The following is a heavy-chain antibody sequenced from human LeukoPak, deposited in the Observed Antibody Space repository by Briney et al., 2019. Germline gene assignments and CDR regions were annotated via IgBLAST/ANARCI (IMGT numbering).Heavy chain of an antibody. CDR3: TRDFVLLTSYDVFEN. V-gene: IGHV1-18*01. Sequence: ASVTVSCKASGYTFTTYGISWVRQAPGQGLEWMGWINANNGDTHYAQKLQGRITMTTDTSTSTVYMELRSLRSGDTAVYYCTRDFVLLTSYDVFENWGQGTLVTVSS. CDR1: GYTFTTYG. D-gene: IGHD3-3*01. CDR2: INANNGDT. J-gene: IGHJ4*02.